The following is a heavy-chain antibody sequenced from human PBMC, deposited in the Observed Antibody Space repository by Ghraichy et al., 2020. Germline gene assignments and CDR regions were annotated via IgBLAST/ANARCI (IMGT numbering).Heavy chain of an antibody. CDR1: GFTFSSYA. CDR3: AKRAYSSGWYEHWGHFDY. Sequence: GGSRRLSCAASGFTFSSYAMSWVRQAPGKGLEWVSAISGSGGSTYYADSVKGRFTISRDNSKNTLYLQMNSLRAEDTAVYYCAKRAYSSGWYEHWGHFDYWGQGTLVTVSS. V-gene: IGHV3-23*01. J-gene: IGHJ4*02. CDR2: ISGSGGST. D-gene: IGHD6-19*01.